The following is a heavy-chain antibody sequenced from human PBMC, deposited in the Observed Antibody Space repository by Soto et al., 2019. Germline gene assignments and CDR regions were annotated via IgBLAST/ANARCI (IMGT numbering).Heavy chain of an antibody. V-gene: IGHV4-39*01. D-gene: IGHD5-12*01. CDR3: ATEYPLDGYNLAWFDP. Sequence: SETLSLTCTVSGGSISSSSYYWGWIRQPPGKGLEWIGSIYYSGSTYYNPSLKSRVTISVDTSKNQFSLKLSSVTAADTAVYYCATEYPLDGYNLAWFDPWGQGTLVTVSS. CDR2: IYYSGST. CDR1: GGSISSSSYY. J-gene: IGHJ5*02.